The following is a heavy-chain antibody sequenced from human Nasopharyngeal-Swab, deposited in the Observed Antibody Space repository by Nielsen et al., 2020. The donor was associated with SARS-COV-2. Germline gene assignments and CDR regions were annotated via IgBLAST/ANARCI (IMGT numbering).Heavy chain of an antibody. D-gene: IGHD3-22*01. Sequence: SETLSLTCTVSGGSISSGSYYWSWIRQPAGKGLEWIGRIYTSGSTNYNPSLKSRVTISVDTSKNQFSLKLSSVTAADTAVYYCARGFHYYDSSANDAFDIWGQGTMVTVSS. V-gene: IGHV4-61*02. CDR3: ARGFHYYDSSANDAFDI. J-gene: IGHJ3*02. CDR2: IYTSGST. CDR1: GGSISSGSYY.